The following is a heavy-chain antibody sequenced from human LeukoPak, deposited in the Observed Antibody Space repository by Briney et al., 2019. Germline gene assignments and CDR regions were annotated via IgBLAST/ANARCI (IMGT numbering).Heavy chain of an antibody. Sequence: PGGSLRLSCAASGFTFSHYGMHWVRQAPGKGLEWVAFIRYDGSNKYYADSVKGRFTISRDNSKNTLYLQMNSLRTEDTSVYYCAKVSLLMTNDAFDIWGQGTMVTVSS. CDR3: AKVSLLMTNDAFDI. V-gene: IGHV3-30*02. CDR1: GFTFSHYG. CDR2: IRYDGSNK. D-gene: IGHD3-16*01. J-gene: IGHJ3*02.